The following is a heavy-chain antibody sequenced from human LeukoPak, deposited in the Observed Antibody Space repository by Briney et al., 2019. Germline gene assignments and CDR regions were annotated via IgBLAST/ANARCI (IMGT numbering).Heavy chain of an antibody. J-gene: IGHJ3*02. CDR1: GFTFSSYS. Sequence: GSLRLSCGASGFTFSSYSMNWVRQAPGKGLEWVSSISSSSSYIYYADSVKGRFTISRDNAKNSLYLQMNSLRAEDTAVYYCARPYCSSTSCERAFDIWGQGTMVTVSS. CDR3: ARPYCSSTSCERAFDI. V-gene: IGHV3-21*01. CDR2: ISSSSSYI. D-gene: IGHD2-2*01.